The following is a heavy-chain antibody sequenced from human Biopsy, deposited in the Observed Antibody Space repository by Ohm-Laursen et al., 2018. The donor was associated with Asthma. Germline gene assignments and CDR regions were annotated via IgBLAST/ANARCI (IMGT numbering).Heavy chain of an antibody. CDR1: GGTFSSYA. V-gene: IGHV1-69*13. J-gene: IGHJ6*02. CDR3: AESDYYGSGYYYGMDV. D-gene: IGHD3-10*01. Sequence: SVKVSCKASGGTFSSYAISWVRQAPGQGLEWMGGVIPIFGTANYAQKFQGRVTITADESTSTAYMELSSLRSEDTAVYYCAESDYYGSGYYYGMDVWGQGTTVTVSS. CDR2: VIPIFGTA.